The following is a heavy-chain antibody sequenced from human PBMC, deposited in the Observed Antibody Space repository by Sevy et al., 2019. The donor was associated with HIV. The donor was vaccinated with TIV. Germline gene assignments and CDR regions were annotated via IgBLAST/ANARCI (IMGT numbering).Heavy chain of an antibody. CDR3: ARTRHYYDSSGYYQWDVFDI. CDR2: IYTDGST. D-gene: IGHD3-22*01. CDR1: GFTVSSNY. Sequence: GGSLRLSCAVSGFTVSSNYMNWVRQAPGKGLEWVSVIYTDGSTYYADSVKGRLTISRHNSENTLSLQMNSLRVEDTAVYYCARTRHYYDSSGYYQWDVFDIWGQGTMVTVSS. J-gene: IGHJ3*02. V-gene: IGHV3-53*04.